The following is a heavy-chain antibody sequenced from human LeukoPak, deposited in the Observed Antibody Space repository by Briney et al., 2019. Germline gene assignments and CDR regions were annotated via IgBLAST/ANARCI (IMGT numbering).Heavy chain of an antibody. Sequence: GGSLRPSCATSGFTFSSFGMHWVRQAPGKGLEWVSVLSGSGDSIYYADSVKGRFTISRDNSKNTLFLQMNSLRAEDTAIYYCAKTHYGNYGPFVYWGQGTLVTVSS. J-gene: IGHJ4*02. CDR1: GFTFSSFG. D-gene: IGHD4-11*01. V-gene: IGHV3-23*01. CDR3: AKTHYGNYGPFVY. CDR2: LSGSGDSI.